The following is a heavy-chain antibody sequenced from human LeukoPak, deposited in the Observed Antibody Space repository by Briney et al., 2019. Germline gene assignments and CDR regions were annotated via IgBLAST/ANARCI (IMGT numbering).Heavy chain of an antibody. Sequence: PSETLSLTCAVYGGSFSGYYWSWIRQPPGKGLEWIGGINHSGSTNYNPSLKSRVTISVDTSKNQFSLKLSSVTAADTAVYYCARISRIFGVVISYFDYWGQGTLVTVSS. J-gene: IGHJ4*02. D-gene: IGHD3-3*01. CDR1: GGSFSGYY. CDR3: ARISRIFGVVISYFDY. CDR2: INHSGST. V-gene: IGHV4-34*01.